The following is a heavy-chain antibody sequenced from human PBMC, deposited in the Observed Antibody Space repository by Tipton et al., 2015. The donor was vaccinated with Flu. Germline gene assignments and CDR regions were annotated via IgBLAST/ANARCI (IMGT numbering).Heavy chain of an antibody. CDR3: ARLSVVQGELDY. D-gene: IGHD3-10*01. CDR2: IYYSGST. CDR1: GGSISSYY. Sequence: TLSLTCTVSGGSISSYYWSWIRQPPGKGLEWIGYIYYSGSTNYNPSLKSRVTISVDTSKNQFSLKLSSVTAADTAVYYCARLSVVQGELDYWGPGTLVTVSS. V-gene: IGHV4-59*08. J-gene: IGHJ4*02.